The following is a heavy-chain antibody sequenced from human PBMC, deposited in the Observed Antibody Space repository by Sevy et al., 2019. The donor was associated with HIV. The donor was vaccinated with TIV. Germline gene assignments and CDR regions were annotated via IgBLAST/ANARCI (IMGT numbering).Heavy chain of an antibody. V-gene: IGHV3-30*04. CDR2: ISYDGSNK. D-gene: IGHD4-17*01. Sequence: GGSLRLSCAASGFTFSSYAMHWVRQAPGKGLEWVAVISYDGSNKYYADSVKGRFTISRDNSKNTLYLQMNSLRAEDTAVYYCARVSGAYGGKWPSFDYWGQGTLVTVSS. CDR3: ARVSGAYGGKWPSFDY. CDR1: GFTFSSYA. J-gene: IGHJ4*02.